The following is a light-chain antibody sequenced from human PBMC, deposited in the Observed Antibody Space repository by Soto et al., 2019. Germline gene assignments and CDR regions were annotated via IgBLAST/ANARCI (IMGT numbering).Light chain of an antibody. V-gene: IGLV2-14*03. CDR3: ISFTTSITWV. CDR2: DVS. CDR1: SGDVGAYSH. Sequence: QSALTQPASVSGSPGQSITISCTGSSGDVGAYSHVSWYQQHPGKAPKLMIYDVSNRPSGLSNRFSGSKSGDTASLTISGLHAEDEADYYCISFTTSITWVFGGGTKLTVL. J-gene: IGLJ3*02.